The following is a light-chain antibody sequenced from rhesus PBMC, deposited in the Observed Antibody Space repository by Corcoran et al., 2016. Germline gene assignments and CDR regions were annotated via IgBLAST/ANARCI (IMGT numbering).Light chain of an antibody. V-gene: IGKV1-18*01. J-gene: IGKJ4*01. CDR2: AGS. CDR3: QQGYHSPLT. CDR1: QGMSSW. Sequence: DIQMTQSPSSPSASAGDKGTITCRASQGMSSWLAWYQQKPGKAPKLLIFAGSMLQSGVPSRFSGSGAGTNYTLTISSLQPEDFAPYYCQQGYHSPLTFGGGTKVEFK.